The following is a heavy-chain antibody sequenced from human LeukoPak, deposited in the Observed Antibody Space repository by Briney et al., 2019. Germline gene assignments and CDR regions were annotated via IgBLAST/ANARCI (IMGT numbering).Heavy chain of an antibody. V-gene: IGHV3-53*01. CDR3: ASHSSSWYGFDY. D-gene: IGHD6-13*01. CDR2: IYSGGST. CDR1: GLTVSSDH. Sequence: GGSLRLSCAASGLTVSSDHMSWVRQAPGKGLEWVSVIYSGGSTYYADSVKGRFTISRDNSKNTLYLQMNSLRAEDTAVYYCASHSSSWYGFDYWGQGTLVTVSS. J-gene: IGHJ4*02.